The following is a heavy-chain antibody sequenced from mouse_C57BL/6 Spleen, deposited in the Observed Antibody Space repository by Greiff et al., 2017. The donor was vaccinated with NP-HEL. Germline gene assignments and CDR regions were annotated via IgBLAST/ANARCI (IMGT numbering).Heavy chain of an antibody. CDR1: GYSITSGYY. Sequence: EVKLQESGPGLVKPSQSLSLTCSVTGYSITSGYYWNWIRQFPGNKLEWMGYISYDGSNNYNPSLKNRISITRDTSKNQFFLKLNSVTTEDTATYYCAREGVYDYDGTPYYFDYWGQGTTLTVSS. D-gene: IGHD2-4*01. CDR2: ISYDGSN. J-gene: IGHJ2*01. CDR3: AREGVYDYDGTPYYFDY. V-gene: IGHV3-6*01.